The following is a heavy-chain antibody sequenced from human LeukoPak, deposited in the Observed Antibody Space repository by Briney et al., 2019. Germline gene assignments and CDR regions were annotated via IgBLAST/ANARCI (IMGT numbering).Heavy chain of an antibody. CDR3: ARDSALYYYYYGMDV. J-gene: IGHJ6*02. D-gene: IGHD3-10*01. V-gene: IGHV3-64*01. Sequence: GGSLRLSCAASGFTFSSYAMHWVRQAPGKGLEYVSAISSNGGSTYYANSVTGRFTISRDNSKNTLYLQMGSLRAEDMAVYYCARDSALYYYYYGMDVWGQGTTVTVSS. CDR1: GFTFSSYA. CDR2: ISSNGGST.